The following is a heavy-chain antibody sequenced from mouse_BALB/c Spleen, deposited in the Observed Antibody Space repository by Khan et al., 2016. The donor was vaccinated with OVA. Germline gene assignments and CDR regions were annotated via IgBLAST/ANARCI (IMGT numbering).Heavy chain of an antibody. V-gene: IGHV1S132*01. D-gene: IGHD2-10*02. CDR1: GYIFTSYW. CDR3: AREKYDNYGGAVDY. J-gene: IGHJ4*01. CDR2: IYPGTGST. Sequence: QVQLKESGTELVRPGASVKLSCKTSGYIFTSYWIHWVKQRPGQGLEWIGRIYPGTGSTYYNEKFKGKATLTADKSSTTAYMQLSSLTSEDSAVYFCAREKYDNYGGAVDYWGQGTSVTVSA.